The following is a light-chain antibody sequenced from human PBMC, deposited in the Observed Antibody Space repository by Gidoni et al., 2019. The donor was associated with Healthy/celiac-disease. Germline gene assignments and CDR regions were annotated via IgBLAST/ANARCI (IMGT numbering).Light chain of an antibody. CDR3: QQFNSYSLT. CDR1: QGISSA. CDR2: DAS. Sequence: AIQLTQSPSSLSASVGDRVPITCRASQGISSALAWYQQKPGKAPKLLIYDASSLESGVPSRFSGSGSATEFTLTISILQPEDFATYYCQQFNSYSLTFGGGTKVEIK. J-gene: IGKJ4*01. V-gene: IGKV1-13*02.